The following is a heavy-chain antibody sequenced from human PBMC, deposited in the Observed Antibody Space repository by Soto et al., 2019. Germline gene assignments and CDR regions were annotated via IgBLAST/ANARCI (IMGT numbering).Heavy chain of an antibody. V-gene: IGHV4-59*01. J-gene: IGHJ3*02. CDR1: GGSISSYY. CDR3: ARGGTQAHVAFDI. CDR2: IYYSGST. D-gene: IGHD5-12*01. Sequence: SETLSLTCTVSGGSISSYYWSWIRQPPGKGLEWIGYIYYSGSTNYNPSLKSRVTISVDTSKNQFSLKLSSVTAADTAVYYCARGGTQAHVAFDIWGQGAMVT.